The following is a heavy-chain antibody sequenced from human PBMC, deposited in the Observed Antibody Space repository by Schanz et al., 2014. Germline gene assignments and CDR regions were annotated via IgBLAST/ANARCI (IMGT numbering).Heavy chain of an antibody. J-gene: IGHJ3*02. CDR2: ISGSGGST. Sequence: EVQLLESGGGLVQPGGSLRLSCAASGFTFSSYAMSWVRQAPGKGLEWVSAISGSGGSTYYADSVKGRFTISRDNSKNTLYLQMNSLRAEDTAVYYCARDGYSVVVISTTESFDIWGQGTTVTVSS. V-gene: IGHV3-23*01. CDR3: ARDGYSVVVISTTESFDI. D-gene: IGHD2-21*01. CDR1: GFTFSSYA.